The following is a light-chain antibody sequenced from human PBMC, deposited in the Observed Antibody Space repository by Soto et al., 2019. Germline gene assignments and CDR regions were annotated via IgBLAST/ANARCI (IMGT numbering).Light chain of an antibody. Sequence: EIVMTQSPATLSVSPGERATLSCRASQSVSSNLAWYQQKPGQAPRLLIYGASTRATGIPARFSGSGSGTELTLTISSLQSEDFAVYYCQQYNNWQRELPFGGGTKVDIX. V-gene: IGKV3-15*01. CDR3: QQYNNWQRELP. CDR1: QSVSSN. CDR2: GAS. J-gene: IGKJ4*01.